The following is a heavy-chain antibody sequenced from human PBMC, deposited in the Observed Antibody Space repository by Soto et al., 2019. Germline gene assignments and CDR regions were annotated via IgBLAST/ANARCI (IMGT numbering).Heavy chain of an antibody. CDR3: AGWGGHDYNY. D-gene: IGHD4-4*01. V-gene: IGHV3-7*03. CDR1: GFTFTDFY. Sequence: EVQLVQSGGGLVQPGGSLILSCVASGFTFTDFYMNWVRQAPGKGLEWVANIRPDGSETNYVESVKGRFTTSRDNAKNSLFLQMNSLRADDTAVYYCAGWGGHDYNYWGQGILVTVSS. CDR2: IRPDGSET. J-gene: IGHJ4*02.